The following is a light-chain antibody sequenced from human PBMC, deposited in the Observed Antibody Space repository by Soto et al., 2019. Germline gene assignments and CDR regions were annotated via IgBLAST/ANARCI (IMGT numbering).Light chain of an antibody. CDR2: DVS. CDR1: SSDVGGHNY. Sequence: QSALTQPASVSGSPGQSITISCTGTSSDVGGHNYVSWYQHHPGKAPRLMIYDVSIRPSGVSNRFSGSKSGNTASLTISGLQAEDEADYYCSSYTNSDTLVFGGGTKLTVL. V-gene: IGLV2-14*03. CDR3: SSYTNSDTLV. J-gene: IGLJ3*02.